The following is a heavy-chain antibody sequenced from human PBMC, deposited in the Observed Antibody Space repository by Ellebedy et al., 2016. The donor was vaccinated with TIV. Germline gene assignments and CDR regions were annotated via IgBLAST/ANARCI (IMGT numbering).Heavy chain of an antibody. CDR3: ARGRPAVVGALNYGLDV. D-gene: IGHD6-19*01. CDR1: GGSLSGYY. V-gene: IGHV4-34*01. CDR2: IVHTGPT. J-gene: IGHJ6*02. Sequence: MPGGSLRLSCAVSGGSLSGYYWRWIRQPPGKGLEWIGEIVHTGPTNYNPSLKSRVSISQDTSKSQFSLQLSSVAAADTAVYYCARGRPAVVGALNYGLDVWGQGTTVTVSS.